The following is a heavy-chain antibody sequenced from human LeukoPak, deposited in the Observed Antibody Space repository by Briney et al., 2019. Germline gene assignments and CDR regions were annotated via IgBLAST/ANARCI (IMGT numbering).Heavy chain of an antibody. D-gene: IGHD2-21*02. CDR3: ARSIGWLPSTNVVTAKGWFDR. Sequence: SQTLSLTCTVSGGSISSGSYYWSWIRQPAGKGLEWIVRIYTSGSTNYNPSLKSRITISVDTSKNQFSLKLSSVTAADTAVYYCARSIGWLPSTNVVTAKGWFDRWGQGTLVTVSS. CDR1: GGSISSGSYY. J-gene: IGHJ5*02. V-gene: IGHV4-61*02. CDR2: IYTSGST.